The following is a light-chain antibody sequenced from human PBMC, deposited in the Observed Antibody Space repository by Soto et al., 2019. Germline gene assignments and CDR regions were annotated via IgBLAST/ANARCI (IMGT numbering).Light chain of an antibody. J-gene: IGKJ1*01. Sequence: EIVMTQCPATLSVSPGGRATLSCRASQSISDTLAWYQQKPGQAPRLLIYGASARVPGFPARFSGSGSGTDFTLTISSLQSEAFAVYYCKQYNNWPRTFGQGTKVDIK. CDR1: QSISDT. CDR2: GAS. V-gene: IGKV3-15*01. CDR3: KQYNNWPRT.